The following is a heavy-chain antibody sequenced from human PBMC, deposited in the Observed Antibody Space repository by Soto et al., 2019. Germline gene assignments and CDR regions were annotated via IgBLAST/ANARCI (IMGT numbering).Heavy chain of an antibody. CDR2: ISYDGSNK. J-gene: IGHJ4*02. D-gene: IGHD1-26*01. V-gene: IGHV3-30-3*01. Sequence: GGSLRLSCAASGFTFSSYAMHRVRQAPGKGLEWVAVISYDGSNKYYADSVKGRFTISRDNSKNTLYLQMNSLRAEDTAVYYCARGGGSYYNAFDYWGQGTLVTVSS. CDR3: ARGGGSYYNAFDY. CDR1: GFTFSSYA.